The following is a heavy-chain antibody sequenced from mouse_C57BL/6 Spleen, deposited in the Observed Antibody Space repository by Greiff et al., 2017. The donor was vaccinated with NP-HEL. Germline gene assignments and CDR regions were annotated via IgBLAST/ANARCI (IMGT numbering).Heavy chain of an antibody. V-gene: IGHV1-82*01. CDR3: AHSSYFDY. CDR1: GYAFSSSW. CDR2: IYPGDGDT. D-gene: IGHD2-12*01. J-gene: IGHJ2*01. Sequence: QVQLQQPGPELVKPGASVKISCKASGYAFSSSWMNWVKQRPGKGLEWIGRIYPGDGDTNYNGKFKGKATLTADKSSSTAYMQLSSLTSEDSAVYFCAHSSYFDYWGQGTTLTVSS.